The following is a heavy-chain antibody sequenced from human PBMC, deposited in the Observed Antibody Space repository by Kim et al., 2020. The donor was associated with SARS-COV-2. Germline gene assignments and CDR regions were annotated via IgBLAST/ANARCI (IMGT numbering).Heavy chain of an antibody. J-gene: IGHJ3*02. CDR3: AGHSSGWSYLDAFDI. CDR2: IVVGSGNT. CDR1: GFTFTSSA. D-gene: IGHD6-19*01. V-gene: IGHV1-58*02. Sequence: SVKVSCKASGFTFTSSAMQWVRQARGQRLEWIGWIVVGSGNTNYAQKFQERVTITRDMSTSTAYMELSSLRSEDTAVYYCAGHSSGWSYLDAFDIWGQGTMVTVSS.